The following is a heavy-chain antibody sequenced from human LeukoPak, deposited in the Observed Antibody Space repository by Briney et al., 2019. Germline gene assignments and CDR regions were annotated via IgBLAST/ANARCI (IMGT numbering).Heavy chain of an antibody. V-gene: IGHV3-7*01. CDR2: IKQDGSEK. CDR1: GFTFSSYW. Sequence: GGSLRLSCAASGFTFSSYWMSWVRQAPGKGLEWVANIKQDGSEKYYVDSVKGRFTISRDSAKNSLYLQMNSLRAEDTAVYYCARENFWSGYYFFDYWGQGTLVTVSS. CDR3: ARENFWSGYYFFDY. D-gene: IGHD3-3*01. J-gene: IGHJ4*02.